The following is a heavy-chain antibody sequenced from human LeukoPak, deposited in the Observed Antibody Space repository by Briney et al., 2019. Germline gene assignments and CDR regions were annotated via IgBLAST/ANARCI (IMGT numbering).Heavy chain of an antibody. V-gene: IGHV1-18*01. CDR3: ARAGHRRYYYDNGYDY. CDR2: ISANNGNT. J-gene: IGHJ4*02. Sequence: ASVKVSCKASGYTFTSYGISWVRQAPGQGLEWMGWISANNGNTNYAQKLQGRVTVTTDTSTSTAYMELRSLRSDDTAVYYCARAGHRRYYYDNGYDYWGQGILVTVSS. D-gene: IGHD3-22*01. CDR1: GYTFTSYG.